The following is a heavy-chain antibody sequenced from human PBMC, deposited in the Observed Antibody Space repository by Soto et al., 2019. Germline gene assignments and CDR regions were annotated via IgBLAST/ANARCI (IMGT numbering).Heavy chain of an antibody. CDR1: GYIFSNYG. Sequence: QVHLVQSGAEVKKPGASVKVSCKSSGYIFSNYGISWVRQAPGQGLEWMGWISTYNANTYYAQKFQGRVTMTTDTSTSTAYMELRSLRSDETDVFYCARERDGSSWSSAESLQYWGQGNLVTVSS. D-gene: IGHD6-13*01. V-gene: IGHV1-18*01. CDR2: ISTYNANT. J-gene: IGHJ1*01. CDR3: ARERDGSSWSSAESLQY.